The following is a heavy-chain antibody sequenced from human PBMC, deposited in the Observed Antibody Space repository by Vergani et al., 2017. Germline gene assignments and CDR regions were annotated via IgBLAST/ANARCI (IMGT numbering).Heavy chain of an antibody. CDR2: MNPNSGNT. Sequence: QVQLVQSGAEVKKPGASVKVSCRASGYTFTSYDINWVRQATGQGLEWMGWMNPNSGNTGYAQKFQGRVTMTRNTFISTAYMELSSLRSEDTAVYYCARARGYSSHYYYYGMDVWGQGTTVTVSS. D-gene: IGHD5-18*01. J-gene: IGHJ6*02. CDR1: GYTFTSYD. CDR3: ARARGYSSHYYYYGMDV. V-gene: IGHV1-8*01.